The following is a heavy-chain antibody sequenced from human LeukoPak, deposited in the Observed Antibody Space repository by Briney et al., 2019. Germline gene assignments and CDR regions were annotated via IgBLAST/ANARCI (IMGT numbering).Heavy chain of an antibody. CDR1: GFTFSSYG. CDR2: ISGSGGST. Sequence: GGSLRLSCAASGFTFSSYGMSWVCQAPGRGLEWVSSISGSGGSTYYADSVKGRFTVSRDNSKNTLYLQMNSLRAEDTAVYYCAKDHDYGDLYYFDYWGQGTLVTASS. CDR3: AKDHDYGDLYYFDY. V-gene: IGHV3-23*01. D-gene: IGHD4-17*01. J-gene: IGHJ4*02.